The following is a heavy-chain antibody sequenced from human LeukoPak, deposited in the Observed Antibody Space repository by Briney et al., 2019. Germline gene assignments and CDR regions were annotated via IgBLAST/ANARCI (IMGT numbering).Heavy chain of an antibody. Sequence: ASVKVSCKASGYTFTSYAMNWVRQAPGQGLEWMGWISAYNGNTNYAQKLQGRVTMTTDTSTSTAYMELGSLRSDDTAVYYCARGLNLMATILDWGQGTLVTVSS. D-gene: IGHD5-24*01. CDR1: GYTFTSYA. J-gene: IGHJ4*02. CDR2: ISAYNGNT. CDR3: ARGLNLMATILD. V-gene: IGHV1-18*01.